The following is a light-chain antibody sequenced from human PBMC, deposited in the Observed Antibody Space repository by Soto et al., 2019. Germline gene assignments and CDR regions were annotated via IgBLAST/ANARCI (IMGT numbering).Light chain of an antibody. V-gene: IGKV1-5*01. J-gene: IGKJ4*01. CDR1: ETINTW. CDR3: QQYSSFPLT. Sequence: DIQMTQSPSSLSVSVGDRVTITCRASETINTWLAWYQQKPGKAPKILIYDASKLERGVPSRLSGSGSGAEFTLTISSLQPDHLATYYCQQYSSFPLTFGGGTKVE. CDR2: DAS.